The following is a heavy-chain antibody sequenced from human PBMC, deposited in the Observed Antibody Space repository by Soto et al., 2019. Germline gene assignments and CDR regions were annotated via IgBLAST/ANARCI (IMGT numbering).Heavy chain of an antibody. V-gene: IGHV3-74*02. J-gene: IGHJ6*03. CDR1: GFTFSNYW. CDR2: INSDGSVS. Sequence: EVQLVESGGGLVQPGGSLRLSCAASGFTFSNYWMYWVRQAPGKGLEWVSRINSDGSVSSHADSVKGRLTISRDNVKNTLYLHMDSLRDEDAAVYYCARGDCVGGTCFSLAGSFYYYVDVWGKGTTVTVFS. D-gene: IGHD2-15*01. CDR3: ARGDCVGGTCFSLAGSFYYYVDV.